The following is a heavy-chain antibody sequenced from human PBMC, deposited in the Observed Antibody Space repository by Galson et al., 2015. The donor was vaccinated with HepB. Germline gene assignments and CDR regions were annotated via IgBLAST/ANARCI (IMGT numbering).Heavy chain of an antibody. CDR3: AREAHGGGDY. CDR2: INPSGGST. Sequence: GYTFTSYYMHWVRQAPGQGLEWMGIINPSGGSTSYAQKLQGRVTMTRDTSTSTVYMELSSLRSEDTAVYYCAREAHGGGDYWGQGTLVTVSS. V-gene: IGHV1-46*04. CDR1: GYTFTSYY. J-gene: IGHJ4*02. D-gene: IGHD3-10*01.